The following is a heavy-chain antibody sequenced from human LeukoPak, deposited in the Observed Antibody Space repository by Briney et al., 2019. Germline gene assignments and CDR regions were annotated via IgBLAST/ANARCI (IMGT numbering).Heavy chain of an antibody. V-gene: IGHV1-18*01. D-gene: IGHD5-18*01. Sequence: ASVKVSCKASGYTFSSYGISWVRQAPGQGLEWMGWINTYNGDTKYAQKLKGRVTMSTDTSTNTADMELRSLTSDDTAVYYCARGSPDTGMVTRYYYFYMDVWGKGTTVTVSS. CDR2: INTYNGDT. CDR3: ARGSPDTGMVTRYYYFYMDV. J-gene: IGHJ6*03. CDR1: GYTFSSYG.